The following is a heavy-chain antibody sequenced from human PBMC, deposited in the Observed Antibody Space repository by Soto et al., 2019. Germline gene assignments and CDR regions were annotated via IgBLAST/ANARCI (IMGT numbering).Heavy chain of an antibody. CDR1: GGSISSSSYY. J-gene: IGHJ3*02. V-gene: IGHV4-39*01. CDR3: ARHYGQWLRQAFDI. CDR2: IYYSGST. Sequence: QLQLQESGPGLVKPSETLSLTCTVSGGSISSSSYYWGWIRQPPGKGLEWIGSIYYSGSTYYNPSLKSRVTISVDTSKNQFSLKLSSVTAADTAVYYCARHYGQWLRQAFDIWGQGTMVTVSS. D-gene: IGHD6-19*01.